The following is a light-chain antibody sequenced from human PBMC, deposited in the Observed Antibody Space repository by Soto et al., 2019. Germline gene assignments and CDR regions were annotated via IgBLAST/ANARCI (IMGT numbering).Light chain of an antibody. V-gene: IGKV1-12*01. Sequence: IQMTQSPSSFSASVGDIVTISCRASQGVSSWLAWYQQKPGKAHKLLIYXXSSLQSGVPSRFSGSASGSGSGTDFTLTISSLKHEDFETYYCQQANSFTLSFGGGTKVDIK. CDR2: XXS. J-gene: IGKJ4*01. CDR3: QQANSFTLS. CDR1: QGVSSW.